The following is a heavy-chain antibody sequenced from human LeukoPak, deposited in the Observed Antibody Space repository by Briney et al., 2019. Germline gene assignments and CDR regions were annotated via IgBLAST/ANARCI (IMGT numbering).Heavy chain of an antibody. J-gene: IGHJ4*02. CDR1: GFTFSSYA. Sequence: GGSLRLSCAAFGFTFSSYAMSWVRQAPGKGLEWVSAISGSGGSTYYADSVKGRFTISRDNSKNTLYLQMNSLRAEDTAVYYCAKDHARRYSSSWYLDYFDYWGQGTLVTVSS. D-gene: IGHD6-13*01. V-gene: IGHV3-23*01. CDR2: ISGSGGST. CDR3: AKDHARRYSSSWYLDYFDY.